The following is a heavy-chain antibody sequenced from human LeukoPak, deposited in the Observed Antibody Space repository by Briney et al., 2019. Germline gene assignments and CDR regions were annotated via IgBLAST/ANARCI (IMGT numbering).Heavy chain of an antibody. CDR3: ARGSSLEYYYYGMDV. CDR1: GFIFSNYW. D-gene: IGHD2-2*01. V-gene: IGHV3-21*01. J-gene: IGHJ6*02. Sequence: GGSLRLSCAVSGFIFSNYWMNWVRQAPGKGLEWVSSISSSSSYIYYADSVKGRFTISRDNAKNSLYLQMNSLRAEDTAVYYCARGSSLEYYYYGMDVWGQGTTVTVSS. CDR2: ISSSSSYI.